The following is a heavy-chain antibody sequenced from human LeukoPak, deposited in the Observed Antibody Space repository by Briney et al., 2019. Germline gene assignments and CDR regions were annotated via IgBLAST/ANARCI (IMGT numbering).Heavy chain of an antibody. CDR2: MNQDGSDK. V-gene: IGHV3-7*01. Sequence: GGSLRLSCAASGFTFSDSWMSWVRQAPGKGLEWVANMNQDGSDKDYVDSVKGRFTISRDNARNSLYLQMGSLRAEDTAVYYCATYTHWVAGDVWARGPLSPSP. CDR1: GFTFSDSW. D-gene: IGHD3-16*01. J-gene: IGHJ6*02. CDR3: ATYTHWVAGDV.